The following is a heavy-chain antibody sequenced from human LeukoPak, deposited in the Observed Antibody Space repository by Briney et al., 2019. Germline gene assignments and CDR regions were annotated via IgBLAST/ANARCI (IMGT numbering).Heavy chain of an antibody. J-gene: IGHJ4*02. Sequence: SETLSLTCTVSGGSISSYYWSWIRQPPGKGLEWIGYIYYSGSTNYNPSLKSRVTISVDTSKNQFSLKLSSVTAADTAVYYCARSVPHIAPIFDYWGQGTLVTVSS. V-gene: IGHV4-59*01. D-gene: IGHD2-21*01. CDR2: IYYSGST. CDR1: GGSISSYY. CDR3: ARSVPHIAPIFDY.